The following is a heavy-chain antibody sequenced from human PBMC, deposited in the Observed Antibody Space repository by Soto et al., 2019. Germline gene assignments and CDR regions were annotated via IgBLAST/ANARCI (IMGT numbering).Heavy chain of an antibody. CDR3: ARARDGSGYYYYYYYGMDV. J-gene: IGHJ6*02. CDR1: GGSISSGDYF. D-gene: IGHD3-22*01. CDR2: INYSGST. V-gene: IGHV4-30-4*01. Sequence: QVQLQESGPGLVKPSQTLSLTCNVSGGSISSGDYFWSWIRQPPGKGLEWIGYINYSGSTHYNPSLKSRVSISGDASKNQFSLKLSSVTAADTAVYYCARARDGSGYYYYYYYGMDVWGQGTTVTVSS.